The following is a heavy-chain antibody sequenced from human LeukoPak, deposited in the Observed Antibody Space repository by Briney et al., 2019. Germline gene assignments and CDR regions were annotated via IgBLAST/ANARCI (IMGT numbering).Heavy chain of an antibody. CDR1: GGSISSGSYY. J-gene: IGHJ3*01. CDR2: IYTSGST. Sequence: SQTLSLTCTVSGGSISSGSYYWSWLRQPAGKGLEWIGRIYTSGSTNYNPSLKSRVTIRVATSKNTSYMKLSSVRAADTAVYSCARGSDGILRSDDFDLWGQGTMVTVSS. V-gene: IGHV4-61*02. CDR3: ARGSDGILRSDDFDL. D-gene: IGHD3-10*01.